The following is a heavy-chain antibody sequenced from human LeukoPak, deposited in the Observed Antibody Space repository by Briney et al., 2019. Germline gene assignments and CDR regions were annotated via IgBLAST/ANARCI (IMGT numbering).Heavy chain of an antibody. Sequence: GASVKVSCKASGYTFTSYYMHWVRQAPGQGLEWMGIINPSGGSTSYAQKFQGRVTMTRDTSTSTVYMELSSLRSEDTAVYYCARDKGPGGPYYYMDVWGKGTTVTVSS. J-gene: IGHJ6*03. CDR1: GYTFTSYY. CDR3: ARDKGPGGPYYYMDV. V-gene: IGHV1-46*01. D-gene: IGHD3-10*01. CDR2: INPSGGST.